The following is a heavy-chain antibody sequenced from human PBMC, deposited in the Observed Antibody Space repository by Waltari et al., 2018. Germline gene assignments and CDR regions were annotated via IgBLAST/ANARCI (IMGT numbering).Heavy chain of an antibody. Sequence: EVQVVESGGGLVQPGGSLKLSCATSGFTFSGSTIHWVRQPSGKGLEWIGSIRSKPNHYATRYTATVEGRFTISRDDSENTAYLQMSSLMTEDTAVYYCTGGAVTGTDFWGQGTLVTVSS. CDR1: GFTFSGST. CDR3: TGGAVTGTDF. CDR2: IRSKPNHYAT. J-gene: IGHJ4*02. D-gene: IGHD6-13*01. V-gene: IGHV3-73*01.